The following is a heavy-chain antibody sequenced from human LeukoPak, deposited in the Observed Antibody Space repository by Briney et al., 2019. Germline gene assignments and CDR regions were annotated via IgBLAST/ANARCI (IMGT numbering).Heavy chain of an antibody. V-gene: IGHV3-23*01. D-gene: IGHD1-26*01. Sequence: GGSLRLSCAASGFTFDSYAMTWVRQAPGKGLEWVSIISGSGERTYYADSVRGRFTVSRDNSKNTLYLQMMSLRAEDTAVYYCVSQSYSGSDNYYFDYWGQGTLVAVSS. CDR1: GFTFDSYA. CDR3: VSQSYSGSDNYYFDY. J-gene: IGHJ4*02. CDR2: ISGSGERT.